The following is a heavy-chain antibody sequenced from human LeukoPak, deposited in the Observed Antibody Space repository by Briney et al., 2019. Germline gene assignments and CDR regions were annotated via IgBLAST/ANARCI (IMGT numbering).Heavy chain of an antibody. CDR2: ISGSGGST. Sequence: PGGSLRLSCAASGFTFSSYAMSWVRQAPGKGLEWVSAISGSGGSTYYADSVKGRFTISRDNSKNTLYLQMNSLRAEDTAVYYCARDVVGGGDYYYYYGMDVWGQGTTVTVSS. CDR1: GFTFSSYA. J-gene: IGHJ6*02. D-gene: IGHD3-16*01. V-gene: IGHV3-23*01. CDR3: ARDVVGGGDYYYYYGMDV.